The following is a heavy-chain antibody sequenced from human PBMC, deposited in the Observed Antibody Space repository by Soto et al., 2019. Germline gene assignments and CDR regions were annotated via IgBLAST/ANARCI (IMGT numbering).Heavy chain of an antibody. CDR1: GFPFQDYS. V-gene: IGHV3-9*01. J-gene: IGHJ6*02. D-gene: IGHD6-19*01. CDR3: ANLGYSSGWHGIDV. Sequence: GWSLRLSCAASGFPFQDYSMHWVRQAPGKGLEWVSGISWNSNSKGYADSVKGRFIISRDNVKKYLYLQMNSLSIEDTAFYYCANLGYSSGWHGIDVWGQWTTGTVS. CDR2: ISWNSNSK.